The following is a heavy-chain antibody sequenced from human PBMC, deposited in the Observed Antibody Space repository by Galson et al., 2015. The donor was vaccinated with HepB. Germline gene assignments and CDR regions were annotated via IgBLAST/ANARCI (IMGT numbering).Heavy chain of an antibody. D-gene: IGHD1-7*01. V-gene: IGHV3-23*01. CDR3: AKTPESNWNYADWFDA. Sequence: SLRLSCAASGFPLSFSAMSWVRQAPGKGLEWVSAISGYGSYTYDADSVRGRFTVSRDNSKNTVYLQMNNLRAEDTAIYYCAKTPESNWNYADWFDAWGQGTLVTVSS. CDR2: ISGYGSYT. J-gene: IGHJ5*02. CDR1: GFPLSFSA.